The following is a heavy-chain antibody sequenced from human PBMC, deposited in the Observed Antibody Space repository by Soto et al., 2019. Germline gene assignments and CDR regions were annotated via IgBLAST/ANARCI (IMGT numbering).Heavy chain of an antibody. Sequence: ASVKVSCKASGYTFTSYGISWVRQATGQGLEWMGWMNSHSGNTGYAQKFQGKVTMTRNTSISTAYMELSSLRSEDTAVYYCARERSTISMDVWGQGTTATVSS. CDR1: GYTFTSYG. D-gene: IGHD3-9*01. V-gene: IGHV1-8*02. CDR3: ARERSTISMDV. J-gene: IGHJ6*02. CDR2: MNSHSGNT.